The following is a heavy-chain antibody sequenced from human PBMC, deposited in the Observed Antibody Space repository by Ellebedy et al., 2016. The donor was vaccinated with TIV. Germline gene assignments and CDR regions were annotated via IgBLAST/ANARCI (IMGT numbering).Heavy chain of an antibody. D-gene: IGHD6-19*01. V-gene: IGHV3-23*01. CDR1: GFTFSSYA. J-gene: IGHJ4*02. CDR3: AREDSSGWVRN. CDR2: ISGSGGST. Sequence: GESLKISCAASGFTFSSYAMSSVRQAPGKGLEWVSAISGSGGSTYYADSVKGRFTISRDNSKNTLYLQMNSLRAEDTAVYYCAREDSSGWVRNWGQGTLVTVSS.